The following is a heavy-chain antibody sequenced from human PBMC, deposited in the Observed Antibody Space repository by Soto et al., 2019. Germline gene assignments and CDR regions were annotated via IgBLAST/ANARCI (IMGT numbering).Heavy chain of an antibody. Sequence: VQLVETGGGLIQPGGSLRLSCAASGFTVRSNYMGWVRQAPGKGLEWVSVIYSGGTTYYADSVKGRFTIPRDNSKHMVFLQMNSLRAEDTAVYYCARPYYYESVGYQTAFDMWGRGTKVTVSS. CDR3: ARPYYYESVGYQTAFDM. CDR1: GFTVRSNY. V-gene: IGHV3-53*02. D-gene: IGHD3-22*01. CDR2: IYSGGTT. J-gene: IGHJ3*02.